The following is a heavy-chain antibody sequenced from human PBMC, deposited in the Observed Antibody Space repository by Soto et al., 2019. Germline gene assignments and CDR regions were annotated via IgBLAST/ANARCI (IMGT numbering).Heavy chain of an antibody. J-gene: IGHJ4*02. CDR1: GFTFSNAW. CDR3: TTDGPYDSRGDYTDY. CDR2: IKRKTSGGTT. V-gene: IGHV3-15*07. Sequence: EVQLVESGGGLVKPGGSLRLSCAASGFTFSNAWVNWVRQAPGKGLEWVGRIKRKTSGGTTDYATPVKGRDTISRDDSKSTLYRQRNSLHTADTTVYYCTTDGPYDSRGDYTDYWGQGTLVTVSS. D-gene: IGHD3-22*01.